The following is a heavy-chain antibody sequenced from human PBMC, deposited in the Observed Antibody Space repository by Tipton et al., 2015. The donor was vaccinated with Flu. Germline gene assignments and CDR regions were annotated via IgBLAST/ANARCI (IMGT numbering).Heavy chain of an antibody. CDR2: INPSSDKS. V-gene: IGHV1-46*01. CDR3: VRDQRFVPVLLGTIRGASGMDV. J-gene: IGHJ6*02. CDR1: GFTFSSYY. Sequence: QVQLVQSGAEVKKPGASVSVSCKASGFTFSSYYIHWVRRAPGQGLEWMGVINPSSDKSNSAQKFQGRLTMTRDTSTSTVYMELSSLRSDDTAVYYCVRDQRFVPVLLGTIRGASGMDVWGQGTTVTVSS. D-gene: IGHD4/OR15-4a*01.